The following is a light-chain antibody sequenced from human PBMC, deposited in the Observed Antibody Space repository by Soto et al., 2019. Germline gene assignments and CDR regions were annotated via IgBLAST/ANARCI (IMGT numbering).Light chain of an antibody. CDR3: SSYTSRSTLV. Sequence: QSALTQPASVSGSPGQTITISCTGTSSDVGDYNYVSWYQQHPGKAPNLMIYEVSNRPSGVSNRFSGCKSGNTASLTISVLKAEDEAYYCCSSYTSRSTLVFGGGTKLTVL. V-gene: IGLV2-14*01. CDR1: SSDVGDYNY. CDR2: EVS. J-gene: IGLJ2*01.